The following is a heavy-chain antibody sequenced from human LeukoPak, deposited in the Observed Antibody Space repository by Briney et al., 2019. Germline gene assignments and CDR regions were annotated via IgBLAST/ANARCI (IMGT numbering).Heavy chain of an antibody. J-gene: IGHJ4*02. CDR3: ARAVGSFSDY. Sequence: GGSLRLSCAGSGDTFSTSWIHCVRQAPGKALVWVSRINDDGSSINYADSVKGRFTISRDNAKNTLYLQMSSLRADDTAVYYCARAVGSFSDYWGQGTLVSVSS. D-gene: IGHD1-26*01. CDR1: GDTFSTSW. CDR2: INDDGSSI. V-gene: IGHV3-74*01.